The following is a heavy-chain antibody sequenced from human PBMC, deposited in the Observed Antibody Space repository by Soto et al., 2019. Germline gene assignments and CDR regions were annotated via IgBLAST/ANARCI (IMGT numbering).Heavy chain of an antibody. CDR1: GGTFSSYA. Sequence: QVQLVQSGAEVKKPGSSVKVSCKASGGTFSSYAISWVRQAPGKGLEWMGGIIPIFGTANYAQKFQGRVTITADESTSTAYMELSSLRSEDTAGYYCAREQDTAMVTGYYYYGMDVWGQGTTVTVSS. CDR3: AREQDTAMVTGYYYYGMDV. V-gene: IGHV1-69*12. CDR2: IIPIFGTA. D-gene: IGHD5-18*01. J-gene: IGHJ6*02.